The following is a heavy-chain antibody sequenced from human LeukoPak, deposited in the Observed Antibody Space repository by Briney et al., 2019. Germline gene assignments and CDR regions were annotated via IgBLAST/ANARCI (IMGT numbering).Heavy chain of an antibody. J-gene: IGHJ6*03. CDR3: ATSTPLDYYYYYMDV. V-gene: IGHV3-48*01. CDR1: GFTFSTYS. D-gene: IGHD1-1*01. CDR2: ISRTSSNI. Sequence: PGGSLRLSCAASGFTFSTYSMNWVRQAPGKGLEWVAYISRTSSNIYYADSVKGRFTISRDNAKNSLYLQMNSLRAEDTAVYYCATSTPLDYYYYYMDVWGKGTTVTVSS.